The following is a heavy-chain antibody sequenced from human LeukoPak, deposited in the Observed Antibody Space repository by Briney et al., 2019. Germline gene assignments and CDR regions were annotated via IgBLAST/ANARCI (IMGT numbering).Heavy chain of an antibody. J-gene: IGHJ5*02. D-gene: IGHD2-15*01. CDR3: ARGAGGSS. CDR1: GFTFSSYE. CDR2: ISNSGNTI. Sequence: GGSLRLSCAVSGFTFSSYETNWVRQAPGKGLEWVSYISNSGNTIYYADSVKGRFTISRDNAKNSLYLQMNSLRVEDTAVYYCARGAGGSSWGQGTLVTVSS. V-gene: IGHV3-48*03.